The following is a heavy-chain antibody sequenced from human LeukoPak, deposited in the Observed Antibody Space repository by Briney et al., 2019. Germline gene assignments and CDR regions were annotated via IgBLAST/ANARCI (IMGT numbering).Heavy chain of an antibody. Sequence: GGSLRLSCAASGFTFGNHAMSWVRQAPGRGLEWVSAISGSGGSTYYADSVKGRFTISRDNSKNTLYLQMNSLRAEDTAVYYCAKDSAIAAAGTYDYWGQGTLVTVSS. CDR3: AKDSAIAAAGTYDY. V-gene: IGHV3-23*01. J-gene: IGHJ4*02. CDR1: GFTFGNHA. D-gene: IGHD6-13*01. CDR2: ISGSGGST.